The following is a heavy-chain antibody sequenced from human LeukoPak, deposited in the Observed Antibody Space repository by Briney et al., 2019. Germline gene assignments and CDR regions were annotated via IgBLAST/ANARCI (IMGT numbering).Heavy chain of an antibody. V-gene: IGHV3-23*01. D-gene: IGHD4-17*01. J-gene: IGHJ5*02. CDR2: ISGSGGST. Sequence: GGSLRLSCAASGFTFSSYWMSWVRQAPGKGLEWVSAISGSGGSTYYADSVKGRFTISRDNSKNTLYLQMNSLRAEDTAVYYCAPWAPLQTTVATSVSWGQGTLVTVSS. CDR3: APWAPLQTTVATSVS. CDR1: GFTFSSYW.